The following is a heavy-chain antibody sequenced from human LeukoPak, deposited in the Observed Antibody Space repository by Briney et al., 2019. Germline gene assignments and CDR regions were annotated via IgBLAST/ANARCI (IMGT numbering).Heavy chain of an antibody. CDR2: IYHSGST. Sequence: SETLSLTCTVSGYSIYSGYYWAWIRQPPGKGLEWIGSIYHSGSTYYNPSLKSRLTISVDTSKNQFSLKLSSVTAADTAVYYCAREDSSGFVIDYWGQGTLVTVSS. D-gene: IGHD3-22*01. CDR1: GYSIYSGYY. V-gene: IGHV4-38-2*02. J-gene: IGHJ4*02. CDR3: AREDSSGFVIDY.